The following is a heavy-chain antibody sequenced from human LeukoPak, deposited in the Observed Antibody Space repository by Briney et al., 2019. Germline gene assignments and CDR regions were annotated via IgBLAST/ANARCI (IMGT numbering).Heavy chain of an antibody. Sequence: SETLSLTCTVSGVSISSSTYFWSWIRQPPGKGLEWIGSVYYSGSTYYNPSLKSRVTISVDTSRNQFSLKLSSVTAADTAVYYCASGDGSYAAYYFDYWGQGTLVTVSS. D-gene: IGHD3-10*01. J-gene: IGHJ4*02. V-gene: IGHV4-39*01. CDR1: GVSISSSTYF. CDR2: VYYSGST. CDR3: ASGDGSYAAYYFDY.